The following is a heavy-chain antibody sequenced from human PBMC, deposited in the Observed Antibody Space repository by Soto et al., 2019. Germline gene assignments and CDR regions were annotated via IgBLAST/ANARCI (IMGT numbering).Heavy chain of an antibody. CDR2: MNPNSGNT. CDR1: GYTFTSYD. V-gene: IGHV1-8*01. J-gene: IGHJ6*02. CDR3: ARGDIVVVPAARRYYYYGMDV. Sequence: GASVKVSCKASGYTFTSYDINWVRQATGQGLEWVGWMNPNSGNTGYAQKFQGRVTMTRNTSISTAYMELSSLRSEDTAVYYCARGDIVVVPAARRYYYYGMDVWGQGTTVTVSS. D-gene: IGHD2-2*01.